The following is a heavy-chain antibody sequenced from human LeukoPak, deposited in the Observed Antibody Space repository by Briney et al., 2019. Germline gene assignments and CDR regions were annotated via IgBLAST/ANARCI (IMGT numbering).Heavy chain of an antibody. CDR3: ASSPTYDSSGYQPFDY. CDR2: MYYSGST. Sequence: SETLSLTCTVSGGSMSRYYWSWIRQPPGKGLEWIGYMYYSGSTKYNPSLKSRVTISVDTSKNQFSLKLSSVTAADTAVYYCASSPTYDSSGYQPFDYWGQGTLVTVSS. CDR1: GGSMSRYY. V-gene: IGHV4-59*12. D-gene: IGHD3-22*01. J-gene: IGHJ4*02.